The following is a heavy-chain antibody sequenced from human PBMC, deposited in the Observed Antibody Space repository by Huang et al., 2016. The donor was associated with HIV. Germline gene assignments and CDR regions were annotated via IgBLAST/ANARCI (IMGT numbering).Heavy chain of an antibody. CDR3: ARNYDILTGYDL. V-gene: IGHV3-21*01. CDR1: GFTFSNYN. CDR2: ITYKRRSL. J-gene: IGHJ4*02. Sequence: EVQLVESGGGLVKPGGSLRLSCAASGFTFSNYNMNWVRQAAGKGLEWVSAITYKRRSLYYTDSVKGRFTISRDNAKNFLYLQMSSLRAEDTAVYYCARNYDILTGYDLWGQGTLVTVSS. D-gene: IGHD3-9*01.